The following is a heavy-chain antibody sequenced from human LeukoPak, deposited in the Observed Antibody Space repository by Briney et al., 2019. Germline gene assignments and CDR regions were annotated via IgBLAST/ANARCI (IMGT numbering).Heavy chain of an antibody. CDR3: VRDSGYYDSSGYYIFDY. V-gene: IGHV3-21*01. D-gene: IGHD3-22*01. CDR1: GFTFSSYS. J-gene: IGHJ4*02. Sequence: GGSLSLFCAASGFTFSSYSMNWVRQAPGKGLEWVSSISSSSSYIYYADSVKGRFTISRDNAKDSLHLQMNSLRAEDTAVYYCVRDSGYYDSSGYYIFDYWGQGTLVTVSS. CDR2: ISSSSSYI.